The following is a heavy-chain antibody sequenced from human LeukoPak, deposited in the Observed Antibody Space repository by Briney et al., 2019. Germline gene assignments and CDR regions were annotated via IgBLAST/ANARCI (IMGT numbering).Heavy chain of an antibody. Sequence: GGSLRLSCAASGFTFSSYWMGWVRQAPGKGLEWVANIKQDGSDKYYVDSVKGRFTISRDNAKNSLYLQMNSLRAEDTAVYYCARSRRWFPFDYWGQGTLVTVSS. CDR1: GFTFSSYW. J-gene: IGHJ4*02. V-gene: IGHV3-7*01. CDR3: ARSRRWFPFDY. D-gene: IGHD2-15*01. CDR2: IKQDGSDK.